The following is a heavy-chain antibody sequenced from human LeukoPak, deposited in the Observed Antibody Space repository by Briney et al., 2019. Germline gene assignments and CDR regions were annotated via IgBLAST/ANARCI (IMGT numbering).Heavy chain of an antibody. Sequence: SVKVSCKASGGTFSSYAISWVRQAPGQGLEWMGRIIPILGIANYAQKFQGRVTITADKSTSAAYMELSSLRSEDTAVYYCARVPCSGGSCYFDDAFDIWGQGTMVTVSS. J-gene: IGHJ3*02. V-gene: IGHV1-69*04. CDR2: IIPILGIA. CDR1: GGTFSSYA. CDR3: ARVPCSGGSCYFDDAFDI. D-gene: IGHD2-15*01.